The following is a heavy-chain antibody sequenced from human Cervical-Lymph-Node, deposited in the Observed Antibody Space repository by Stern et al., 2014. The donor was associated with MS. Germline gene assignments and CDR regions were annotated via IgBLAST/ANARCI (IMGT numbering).Heavy chain of an antibody. CDR3: ARDRFRVAAHY. Sequence: VQLVQSGAEVKKPGASVKVSCTASGYTFTSYGISWVRQAPGQGLEWMGWVSSYSGNTVYAQNFQGRVTMTTDTSTSTAYMELRSLRSDDTAVYFCARDRFRVAAHYWGQGTLVTVSS. CDR1: GYTFTSYG. CDR2: VSSYSGNT. V-gene: IGHV1-18*01. D-gene: IGHD6-13*01. J-gene: IGHJ4*02.